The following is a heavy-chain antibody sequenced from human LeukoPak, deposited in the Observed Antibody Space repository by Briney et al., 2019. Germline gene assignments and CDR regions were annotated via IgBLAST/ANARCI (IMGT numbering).Heavy chain of an antibody. J-gene: IGHJ4*02. D-gene: IGHD2-21*02. CDR1: GFTFSSYW. CDR2: INSDGSRT. V-gene: IGHV3-74*01. Sequence: TGGSLRLSCAASGFTFSSYWMHWVRQAPGKGLVWVSRINSDGSRTNQADSVKGRFTISRDNAKNTLCLQMSSLRAEDTAVYYCARGHIVVLTAPDYWGQGTLVTVSS. CDR3: ARGHIVVLTAPDY.